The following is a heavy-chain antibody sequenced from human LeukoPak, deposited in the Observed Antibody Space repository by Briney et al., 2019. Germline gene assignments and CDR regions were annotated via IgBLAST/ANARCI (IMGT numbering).Heavy chain of an antibody. V-gene: IGHV3-74*01. CDR3: VSDLRDRDF. D-gene: IGHD5-24*01. CDR1: GFTFSSYW. CDR2: INPNGSTT. J-gene: IGHJ4*02. Sequence: GGSLRLSCAASGFTFSSYWMHWVRQAPGKGLVWVSHINPNGSTTNYADSVQGRFTISRDNAKNILYLQMNSLRAEDTAVYYCVSDLRDRDFWGKGTMVTVSS.